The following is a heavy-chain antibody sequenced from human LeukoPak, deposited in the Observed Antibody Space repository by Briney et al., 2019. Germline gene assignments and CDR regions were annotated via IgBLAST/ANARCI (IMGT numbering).Heavy chain of an antibody. Sequence: GGSLRLACAASGFTVSNTYMSWVRQAPGNGLEWVSLIYSGGGTYSAYSVKGRFTISRDISKNTLYLQMNSLRAEDTAVYYCARDRSNYLGGYYYYGMDVWGQATKVTVSS. CDR1: GFTVSNTY. D-gene: IGHD4-11*01. CDR3: ARDRSNYLGGYYYYGMDV. V-gene: IGHV3-53*01. CDR2: IYSGGGT. J-gene: IGHJ6*02.